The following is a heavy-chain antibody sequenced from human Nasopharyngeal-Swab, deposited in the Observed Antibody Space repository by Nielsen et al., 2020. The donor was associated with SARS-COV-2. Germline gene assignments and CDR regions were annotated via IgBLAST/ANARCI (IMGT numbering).Heavy chain of an antibody. J-gene: IGHJ4*01. CDR3: ARDQDSSGYLGRTDRPHDY. CDR2: ISSSGSTI. Sequence: GESLKISCGASGFTFSDYYVSWIRQAPGKGLEWVSYISSSGSTIYYADSVKGRFTISRDNAKNSLYLQMNSLRAEDTAVYYCARDQDSSGYLGRTDRPHDYWGQEPWSPSPQ. CDR1: GFTFSDYY. V-gene: IGHV3-11*04. D-gene: IGHD3-22*01.